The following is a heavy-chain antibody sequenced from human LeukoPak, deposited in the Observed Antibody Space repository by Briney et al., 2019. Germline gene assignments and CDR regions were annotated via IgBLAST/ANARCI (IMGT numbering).Heavy chain of an antibody. Sequence: GGSLRLSCAASGFTFSSYGMHWVRQAPGKGLEWVAVISYDGSNKYYADSVKGRFTISRDNSKNTLYLQMNSLRAEDTAVYYCRSYRYCSSTSCYGGSIIDYWGQGTLVTVSS. CDR1: GFTFSSYG. D-gene: IGHD2-2*01. CDR2: ISYDGSNK. CDR3: RSYRYCSSTSCYGGSIIDY. J-gene: IGHJ4*02. V-gene: IGHV3-30*03.